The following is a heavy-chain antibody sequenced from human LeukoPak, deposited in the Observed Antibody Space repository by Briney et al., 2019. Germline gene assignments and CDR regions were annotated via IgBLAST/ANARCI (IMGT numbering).Heavy chain of an antibody. V-gene: IGHV4-4*07. J-gene: IGHJ5*02. CDR3: ARDLGYYDSPTLTPT. D-gene: IGHD3-22*01. CDR2: IYTSGST. Sequence: SETLSLTCTVSGGSISSYYWSWIRQPAGKGLEWIGRIYTSGSTNYNPSLTSRVTMSVDTSKNQFSLKLSSVTAADTAVYYCARDLGYYDSPTLTPTWGQGTLVTVSS. CDR1: GGSISSYY.